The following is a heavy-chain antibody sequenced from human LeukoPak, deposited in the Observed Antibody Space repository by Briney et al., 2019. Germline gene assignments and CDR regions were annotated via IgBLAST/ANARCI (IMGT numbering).Heavy chain of an antibody. Sequence: GGSLRLSCAASGFTFSNYVMSWVRQAPGKGLEWVSAIGGGATTYYADYVKGRFTSYRDNSKKTLYLQMNSLRAEDTAIYYCAKVGRVRAVAGWIDYWGQGTLVTVS. V-gene: IGHV3-23*01. CDR2: IGGGATT. J-gene: IGHJ4*02. D-gene: IGHD6-19*01. CDR3: AKVGRVRAVAGWIDY. CDR1: GFTFSNYV.